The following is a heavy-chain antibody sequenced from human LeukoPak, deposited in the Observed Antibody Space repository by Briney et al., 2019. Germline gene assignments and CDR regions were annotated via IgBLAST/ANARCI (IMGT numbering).Heavy chain of an antibody. CDR2: ISYDGSNK. J-gene: IGHJ4*02. CDR3: ARASGGDCYSTFDY. CDR1: GFTFSSYA. Sequence: GGSLRLSCAASGFTFSSYAMHWVRQAPGKGLEWVAVISYDGSNKYYADSVKGRFTISRDNSKNTLYLQMNSLRAEDTAVYYCARASGGDCYSTFDYRGQGTLVTVSS. D-gene: IGHD2-21*02. V-gene: IGHV3-30-3*01.